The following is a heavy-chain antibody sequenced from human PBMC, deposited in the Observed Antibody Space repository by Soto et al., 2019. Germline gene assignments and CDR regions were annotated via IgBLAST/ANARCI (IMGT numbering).Heavy chain of an antibody. V-gene: IGHV4-34*01. CDR3: ARATEYSSSSSLQSLDY. J-gene: IGHJ4*02. CDR2: INHSGST. Sequence: SETLSLTCAVYGGSFSGYYWSWIRQPPGKGLEWIGEINHSGSTNYNPSLKSRVTISVDTSKNQFSLKLSSVTAADTAVYYCARATEYSSSSSLQSLDYWGQGTLVTVSS. CDR1: GGSFSGYY. D-gene: IGHD6-6*01.